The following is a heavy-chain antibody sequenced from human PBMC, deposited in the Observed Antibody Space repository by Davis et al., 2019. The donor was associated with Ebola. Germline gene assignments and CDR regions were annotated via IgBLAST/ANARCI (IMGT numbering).Heavy chain of an antibody. D-gene: IGHD3-3*01. V-gene: IGHV1-2*06. CDR3: ARGGSAEWLLYYYYGMDV. CDR1: GYTFTSYG. J-gene: IGHJ6*04. CDR2: INPNSGGT. Sequence: ASVKVSCKASGYTFTSYGITWVRQAPGQGLEWMGRINPNSGGTNYAQKFQGRVTMTRDTSISTAYMELSRLRSDDTAVYYCARGGSAEWLLYYYYGMDVWGKGTTVTVSS.